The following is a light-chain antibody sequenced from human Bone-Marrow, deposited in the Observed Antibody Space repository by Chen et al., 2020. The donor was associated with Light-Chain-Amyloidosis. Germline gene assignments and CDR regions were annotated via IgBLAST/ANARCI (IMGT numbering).Light chain of an antibody. V-gene: IGKV3-20*01. CDR2: DSS. CDR1: QTISSNY. J-gene: IGKJ4*01. CDR3: QQYGTSPLT. Sequence: EIVLTQSLGTLSLSPGEGANLSCRPSQTISSNYLTWYQQKFGQAPRLLIYDSSSRATGIPDRFTGSGSGTDFTLTINRLEPEDFAMYYCQQYGTSPLTFGGGTKVEIK.